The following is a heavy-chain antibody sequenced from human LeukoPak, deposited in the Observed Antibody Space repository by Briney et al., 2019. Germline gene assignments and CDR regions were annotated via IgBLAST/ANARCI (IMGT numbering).Heavy chain of an antibody. V-gene: IGHV3-21*01. J-gene: IGHJ4*02. CDR3: ASLYYYGSGRRD. Sequence: GGSLRLSCAASGFTFSSYSMNWVRQAPGKGLEWVSSISSSSYIYYADSVKGRFTISRDNAKNSLYLQMNSLRAEDTAVYYCASLYYYGSGRRDWGQGTLVTVSS. D-gene: IGHD3-10*01. CDR2: ISSSSYI. CDR1: GFTFSSYS.